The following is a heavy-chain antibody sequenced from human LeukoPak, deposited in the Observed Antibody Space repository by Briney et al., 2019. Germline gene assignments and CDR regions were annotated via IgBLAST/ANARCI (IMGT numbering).Heavy chain of an antibody. Sequence: GASVRVSCKASGYTFTSYGISWVRQAPGQGLEWMGWISAYNGNTNYAQKLQGRVTMTTDTSTSTAYMELRSLRSDDTAVYYCTAVNYYGSGSSYWGQGTLVTVSS. V-gene: IGHV1-18*01. CDR3: TAVNYYGSGSSY. D-gene: IGHD3-10*01. CDR1: GYTFTSYG. J-gene: IGHJ4*02. CDR2: ISAYNGNT.